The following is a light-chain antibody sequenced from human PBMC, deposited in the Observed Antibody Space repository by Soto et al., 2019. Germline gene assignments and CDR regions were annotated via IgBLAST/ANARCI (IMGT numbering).Light chain of an antibody. J-gene: IGKJ1*01. V-gene: IGKV1-5*01. CDR3: QQYNSYSLT. CDR2: DAS. CDR1: QSVSTW. Sequence: DIRITQSLSTLSASVGDSVTVTGRASQSVSTWLAWYQQKPGKAPKLLIYDASSLQSGVPSRFSGSGSGTEFTLTISSLQPDHFATYYCQQYNSYSLTFGQGTKVDIK.